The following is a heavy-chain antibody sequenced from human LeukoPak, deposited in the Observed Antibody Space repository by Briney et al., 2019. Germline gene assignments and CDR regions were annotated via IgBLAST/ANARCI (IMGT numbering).Heavy chain of an antibody. CDR1: GFTFSIYW. J-gene: IGHJ4*02. CDR3: ARVGAAVDYYFDY. Sequence: GGSLRLSCAASGFTFSIYWMSLVRQAPGKGLEWVANIKQDGSEKYYVDSVKGRFTISRDNAKNSLFLQMNSLRAKDTAVYYCARVGAAVDYYFDYWGQGTLVTVSS. V-gene: IGHV3-7*02. D-gene: IGHD1-26*01. CDR2: IKQDGSEK.